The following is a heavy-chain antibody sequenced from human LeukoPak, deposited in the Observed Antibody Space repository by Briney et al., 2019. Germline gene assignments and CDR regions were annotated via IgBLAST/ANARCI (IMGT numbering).Heavy chain of an antibody. CDR3: AKTTRNGGNSNYFDY. Sequence: GGSLRLSCAASGFTFSSYAMSWVRQAPGKGLEWVSAISGSGGSTYYADSVKGRFTISRDNSKSTLYLQMNSLRAEDTAVYYCAKTTRNGGNSNYFDYWGQGTLVTVSS. D-gene: IGHD4-23*01. CDR1: GFTFSSYA. V-gene: IGHV3-23*01. J-gene: IGHJ4*02. CDR2: ISGSGGST.